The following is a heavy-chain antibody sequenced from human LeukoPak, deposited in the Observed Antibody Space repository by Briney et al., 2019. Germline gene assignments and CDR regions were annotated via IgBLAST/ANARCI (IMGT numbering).Heavy chain of an antibody. CDR1: GYTFTGYY. V-gene: IGHV1-2*02. CDR3: GREVGQWLVHIDY. CDR2: INPNSGGT. Sequence: ASVKVSCKASGYTFTGYYMHWVRQAPGQGLEWMGWINPNSGGTNYAQKFQGRVTMTRDTSISTAYMELSRLRSDDTAVYYCGREVGQWLVHIDYWGQGTLATVSS. J-gene: IGHJ4*02. D-gene: IGHD6-19*01.